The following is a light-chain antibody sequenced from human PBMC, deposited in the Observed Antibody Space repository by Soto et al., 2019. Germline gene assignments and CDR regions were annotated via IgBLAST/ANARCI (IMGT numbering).Light chain of an antibody. J-gene: IGLJ1*01. CDR2: DVS. CDR3: QSYDSSLSGDV. Sequence: SVLTQPRSVSGSPGQSVTISCTGTSSDVGGYNYVSWYQQHPGKAPKLMIYDVSKRPSGVPDRFSGSKSGNTASLTIAGLQAEDEGDYYCQSYDSSLSGDVFGTGTKVTVL. CDR1: SSDVGGYNY. V-gene: IGLV2-11*01.